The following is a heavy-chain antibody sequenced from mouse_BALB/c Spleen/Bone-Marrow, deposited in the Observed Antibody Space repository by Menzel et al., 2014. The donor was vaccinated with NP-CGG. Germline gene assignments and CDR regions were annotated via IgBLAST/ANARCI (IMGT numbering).Heavy chain of an antibody. CDR1: GFNIKDTY. CDR3: VSYYYGNYFDS. CDR2: IDPANGNT. V-gene: IGHV14-3*02. Sequence: EVQLQQSGAELVKPGASVKLSCTASGFNIKDTYMHWVKQRPERGLEWIGRIDPANGNTKYDPKFQGKATITADTSSNTAYLQLSSLTSEDTAVYYCVSYYYGNYFDSWGQGTTLTVSS. D-gene: IGHD1-1*01. J-gene: IGHJ2*01.